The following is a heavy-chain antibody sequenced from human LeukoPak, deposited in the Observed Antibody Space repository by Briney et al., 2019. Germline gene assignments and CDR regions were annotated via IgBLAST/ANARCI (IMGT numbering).Heavy chain of an antibody. Sequence: VASVKVSCKASGGTFSSYAISWVRQAPGQGLEWMGGIIPIFGTANYAQKFQGRVTITTDESTSTAYMELSSLRSEDTAVYYCARDLGGENDAFDIWGQGTMVTVSS. CDR3: ARDLGGENDAFDI. J-gene: IGHJ3*02. CDR2: IIPIFGTA. CDR1: GGTFSSYA. D-gene: IGHD7-27*01. V-gene: IGHV1-69*05.